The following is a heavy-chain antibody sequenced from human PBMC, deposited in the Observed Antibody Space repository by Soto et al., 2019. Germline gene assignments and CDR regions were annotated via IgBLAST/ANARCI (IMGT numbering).Heavy chain of an antibody. CDR2: ITSSGSNT. CDR1: GFTFSGYN. Sequence: QVQLVESGGGLVKPGGSLRLSCAASGFTFSGYNMSWIRQAPGKGLEWVSYITSSGSNTFDAESVKGRFTISRDNTMNLLYLQMNSLSAEDTAVYYCARRGTISSAHHFDHWGQGTLVTFSS. D-gene: IGHD6-6*01. CDR3: ARRGTISSAHHFDH. J-gene: IGHJ4*02. V-gene: IGHV3-11*01.